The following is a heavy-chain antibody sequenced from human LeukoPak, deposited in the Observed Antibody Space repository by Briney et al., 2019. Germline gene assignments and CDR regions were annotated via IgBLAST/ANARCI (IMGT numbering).Heavy chain of an antibody. CDR1: GVTCGSYG. CDR3: AKDLIYYGSGSYYRGFDY. V-gene: IGHV3-30*18. Sequence: GGSLGLSCAASGVTCGSYGRHWGRQAPGKGLEWVAVISYDGSNKYYADSVKGRFTISRDNSKNTLYLQMNSLRAEDTAVYYCAKDLIYYGSGSYYRGFDYWGQGTLVTVSS. J-gene: IGHJ4*02. D-gene: IGHD3-10*01. CDR2: ISYDGSNK.